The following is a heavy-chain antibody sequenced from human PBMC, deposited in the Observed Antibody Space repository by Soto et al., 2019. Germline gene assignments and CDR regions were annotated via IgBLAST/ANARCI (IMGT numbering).Heavy chain of an antibody. CDR1: GGSISSYY. Sequence: QVQLQESGPGLVKPSETLSLTCTVSGGSISSYYWSWIRQPPGKGLEWIGYIYYSGSTNYNPSLKSRVTXXXXXXXXXXXXXXXXXXXXXXXXXXXARHVKGRLERFPNYYYMDVWGKGTTVTVSS. J-gene: IGHJ6*03. V-gene: IGHV4-59*01. D-gene: IGHD1-1*01. CDR3: ARHVKGRLERFPNYYYMDV. CDR2: IYYSGST.